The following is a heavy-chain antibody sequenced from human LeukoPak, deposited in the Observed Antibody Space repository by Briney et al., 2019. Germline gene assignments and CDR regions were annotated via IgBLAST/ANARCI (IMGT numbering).Heavy chain of an antibody. D-gene: IGHD6-25*01. CDR3: ARDEYSSGWNWFDP. CDR1: GNSISNGYY. V-gene: IGHV4-34*01. CDR2: INHSGST. Sequence: SETLSLTCAVSGNSISNGYYWSWIRQPPGKGLEWIGEINHSGSTNYNPSLKSRVTISVDTSKNQFSLKLSSVTAADTAVYYCARDEYSSGWNWFDPWGQGTLVTVSS. J-gene: IGHJ5*02.